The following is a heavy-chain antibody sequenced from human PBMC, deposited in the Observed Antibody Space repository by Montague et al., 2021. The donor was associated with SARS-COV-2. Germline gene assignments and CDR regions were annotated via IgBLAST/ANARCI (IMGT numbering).Heavy chain of an antibody. J-gene: IGHJ4*02. V-gene: IGHV3-11*01. Sequence: SLRLSCAASGFTFSDYYMSWIRQAPGKGLEWVSYISSSGSTIYYADSVKGRVTISRNNAKNSLYLQMNSLRAEDTAVYYCARAIFGVATDYWGQGTLVTVSS. CDR2: ISSSGSTI. D-gene: IGHD3-3*01. CDR1: GFTFSDYY. CDR3: ARAIFGVATDY.